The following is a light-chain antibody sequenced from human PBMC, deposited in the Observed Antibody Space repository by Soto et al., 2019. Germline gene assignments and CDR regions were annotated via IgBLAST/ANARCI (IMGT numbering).Light chain of an antibody. Sequence: EIEMTQSPATLSVSAGDRATLTCRASQSVSSWLAWYQQKPGKAPKLLIYEASTRKSGVPSRFSGSGSGTEFTLTVSSLQPEDFAAYYCQHYSSYSGAFGQGTKVDIK. V-gene: IGKV1-5*03. J-gene: IGKJ1*01. CDR2: EAS. CDR3: QHYSSYSGA. CDR1: QSVSSW.